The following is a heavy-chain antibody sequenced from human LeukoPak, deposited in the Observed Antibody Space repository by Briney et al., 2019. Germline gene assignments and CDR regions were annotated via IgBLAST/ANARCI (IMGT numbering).Heavy chain of an antibody. V-gene: IGHV4-34*01. CDR2: INHSGST. D-gene: IGHD3-3*01. J-gene: IGHJ4*02. Sequence: PSETLSLTCAVYGGSFSGYYWSWIRQPPGKGLEWIGEINHSGSTNHNPSLKSRVTISVDTSKNQFSLKLSSVTAADTAVYYCASLRFLEWLSFDYWGQGTLVTVSS. CDR1: GGSFSGYY. CDR3: ASLRFLEWLSFDY.